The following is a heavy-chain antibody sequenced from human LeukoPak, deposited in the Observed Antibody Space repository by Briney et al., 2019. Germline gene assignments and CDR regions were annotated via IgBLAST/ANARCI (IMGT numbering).Heavy chain of an antibody. Sequence: PSETLSLTCTVSGGSVSSGSYYWSWIRQPPGKGLEWIGYIYYSGSTNYNPSLKSRVTISVDTSKNQFSLKLSSVTAADTAVYYCAREGGYYGSGSHNDAFDIWGQGTMVTVSS. CDR2: IYYSGST. J-gene: IGHJ3*02. V-gene: IGHV4-61*01. D-gene: IGHD3-10*01. CDR3: AREGGYYGSGSHNDAFDI. CDR1: GGSVSSGSYY.